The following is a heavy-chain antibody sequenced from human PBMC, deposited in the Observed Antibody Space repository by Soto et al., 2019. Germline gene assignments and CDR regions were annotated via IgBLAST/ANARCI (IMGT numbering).Heavy chain of an antibody. CDR1: GGTFSSYT. CDR2: IIPILGIA. D-gene: IGHD2-15*01. V-gene: IGHV1-69*02. Sequence: QVQLVQSGAEVKKPGSSVKVSCKASGGTFSSYTISWVRQAPGQGLEWMGRIIPILGIANYAQKFQGRVTITADKSTSTAYMELSSLRSEDTAVYYCARQVANERALNWFDPWGQGTLVTVSS. J-gene: IGHJ5*02. CDR3: ARQVANERALNWFDP.